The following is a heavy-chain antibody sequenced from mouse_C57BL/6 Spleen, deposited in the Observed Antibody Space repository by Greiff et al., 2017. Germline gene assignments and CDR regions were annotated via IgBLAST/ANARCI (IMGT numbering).Heavy chain of an antibody. Sequence: QVQLQQPGAELVMPGASVKLSCKASGYTFTSYWMHWVKQRPGQGLEWIGEIDPSDSYTNYNQKFKGKSTLTVDKSSSTAYMQLSSLTSEDSAVYYCARGGPLYYFDYGGQGTTLTVSS. V-gene: IGHV1-69*01. CDR2: IDPSDSYT. D-gene: IGHD6-1*01. J-gene: IGHJ2*01. CDR1: GYTFTSYW. CDR3: ARGGPLYYFDY.